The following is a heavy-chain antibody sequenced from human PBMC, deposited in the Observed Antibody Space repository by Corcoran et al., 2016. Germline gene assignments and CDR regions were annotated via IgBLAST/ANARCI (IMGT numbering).Heavy chain of an antibody. D-gene: IGHD4-4*01. CDR1: GFTFSDYY. V-gene: IGHV3-11*01. CDR2: ISSSGSTI. Sequence: QVQLVESGGGLVKPGGSLRLSCAASGFTFSDYYMSWIRQAPGKGLEWVSYISSSGSTIYYADSVKGRFTISRDNAKNSLYLQMNSLRAEYTAVYYCARDQECVGDSNYELNWFDPWGQGTLVTVSS. CDR3: ARDQECVGDSNYELNWFDP. J-gene: IGHJ5*02.